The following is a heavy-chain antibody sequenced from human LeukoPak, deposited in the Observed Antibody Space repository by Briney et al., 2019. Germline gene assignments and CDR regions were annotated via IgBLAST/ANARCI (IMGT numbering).Heavy chain of an antibody. J-gene: IGHJ4*02. CDR1: GGSFSGYY. Sequence: PSATLSLTCAVYGGSFSGYYWSWIRQPPGKGLEWIGEINHSGSTNYNPSLKSRVTISVDTSKNQFSLKLSSVTAADTAVYYCARAPDDSSETLWGQGALVTVSS. D-gene: IGHD3-16*01. CDR2: INHSGST. CDR3: ARAPDDSSETL. V-gene: IGHV4-34*01.